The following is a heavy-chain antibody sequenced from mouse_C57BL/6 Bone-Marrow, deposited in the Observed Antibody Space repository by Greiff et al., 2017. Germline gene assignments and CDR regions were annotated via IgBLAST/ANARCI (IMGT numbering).Heavy chain of an antibody. Sequence: EVKLVESGGGLVKPGGSLKLSCAASGFTFSDYGMHWVRQAPEKGLEWVAYISSGSSTIYYADTVKGRFTISRDNAKNTLFLQMTSLRSEETAMYYCARGGTVVATGAMDYWGQGTSGTVSS. J-gene: IGHJ4*01. CDR1: GFTFSDYG. V-gene: IGHV5-17*01. D-gene: IGHD1-1*01. CDR3: ARGGTVVATGAMDY. CDR2: ISSGSSTI.